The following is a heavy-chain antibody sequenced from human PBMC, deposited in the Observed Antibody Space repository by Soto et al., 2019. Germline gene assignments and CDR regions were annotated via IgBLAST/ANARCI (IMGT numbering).Heavy chain of an antibody. V-gene: IGHV3-23*01. J-gene: IGHJ3*02. CDR3: TKDSMSDNSVWDPFDI. D-gene: IGHD1-20*01. CDR2: IGGGGDDT. Sequence: GGSLRLSCAASGATSSEYAMNWDGQVPGKGLEWVSSIGGGGDDTYYADYVKGRFTISRDNSKSMLLLQMSSLRGEDTAVYYCTKDSMSDNSVWDPFDIWGQGTMVTVSS. CDR1: GATSSEYA.